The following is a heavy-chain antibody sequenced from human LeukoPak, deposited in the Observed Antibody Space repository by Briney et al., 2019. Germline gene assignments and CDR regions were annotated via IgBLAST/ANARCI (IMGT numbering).Heavy chain of an antibody. J-gene: IGHJ4*02. CDR3: AREGLPSGATKIFDY. CDR1: GFTFSSYS. V-gene: IGHV3-21*01. Sequence: GGSLRLSCAVSGFTFSSYSMHWVRQAPGKGLEWVSCIRTVTSSIYYADAVKGRLTVSRDNAKNSLYWEMNSLRAEDTAVYYCAREGLPSGATKIFDYWGQGTLVAVSS. D-gene: IGHD2-15*01. CDR2: IRTVTSSI.